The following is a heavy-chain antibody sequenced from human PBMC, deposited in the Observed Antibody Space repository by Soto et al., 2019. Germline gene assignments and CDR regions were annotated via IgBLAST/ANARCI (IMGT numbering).Heavy chain of an antibody. CDR3: AKDPQDWLRSDFDY. Sequence: QVQLVESGGGVVQPGRSLRLSCAASGFTFSSYGMHRVRQAPGKGLEWVAVISHDGTNKYYSDSVKGRFTISRDDSKSTMYLQMNSLRTDDTAVYYCAKDPQDWLRSDFDYWGQGTLVTVSS. J-gene: IGHJ4*02. D-gene: IGHD5-12*01. CDR2: ISHDGTNK. CDR1: GFTFSSYG. V-gene: IGHV3-30*18.